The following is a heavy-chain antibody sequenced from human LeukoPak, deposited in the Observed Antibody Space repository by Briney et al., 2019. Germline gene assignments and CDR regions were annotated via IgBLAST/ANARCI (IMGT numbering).Heavy chain of an antibody. J-gene: IGHJ4*02. CDR2: ISSSSSYI. CDR3: AKCLGGAPSDFDY. CDR1: GFTFSSYS. Sequence: GGSLRLSCAASGFTFSSYSMNWVRQAPGKGLEWVSSISSSSSYIYYADSVKGRFTISRDNAKNSLYLQMNSLRADDTAVYYCAKCLGGAPSDFDYWGQGTLVTVSS. D-gene: IGHD3-16*01. V-gene: IGHV3-21*04.